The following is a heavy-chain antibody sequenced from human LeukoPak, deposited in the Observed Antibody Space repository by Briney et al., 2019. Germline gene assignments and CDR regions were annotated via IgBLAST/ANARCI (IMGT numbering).Heavy chain of an antibody. CDR2: IYYSGST. V-gene: IGHV4-59*01. D-gene: IGHD3-22*01. CDR1: GGSISSYY. CDR3: ARGNYYDSSGYYSRVGFFDY. J-gene: IGHJ4*02. Sequence: PSETLSLTCTVSGGSISSYYWSWIRQSPGKGLEWIGYIYYSGSTNYNPSLKSRVTISVDTSKNQFSLKLSSVTAADTAVYYCARGNYYDSSGYYSRVGFFDYWGQGTLVTVSS.